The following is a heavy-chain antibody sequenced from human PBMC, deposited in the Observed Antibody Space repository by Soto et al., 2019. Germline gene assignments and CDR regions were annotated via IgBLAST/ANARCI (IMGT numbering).Heavy chain of an antibody. CDR1: GFTFSSYS. Sequence: GGSLRLSCAASGFTFSSYSMNWVHQAPGKGLEWVSSISSSSSYIYYADSVKGRFTISRDNAKNSLYLQMNSLRAEDTAVYYCARVESPFDAFDIWGQGTMVTVSS. J-gene: IGHJ3*02. CDR2: ISSSSSYI. D-gene: IGHD1-1*01. V-gene: IGHV3-21*01. CDR3: ARVESPFDAFDI.